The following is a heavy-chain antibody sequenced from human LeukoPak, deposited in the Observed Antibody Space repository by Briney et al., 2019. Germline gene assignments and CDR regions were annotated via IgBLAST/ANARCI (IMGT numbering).Heavy chain of an antibody. Sequence: GSLRLSCAASGFTFSSYAMSWIRQPPGKGLEWIGEINHSGSTNYNPSLKSRVTISVDTSKDQFSLKLSSVTAADTAVYYCARGRNVWGSYRFRYFDYWGQGTLVTVSS. CDR1: GFTFSSYA. CDR2: INHSGST. V-gene: IGHV4-34*01. CDR3: ARGRNVWGSYRFRYFDY. D-gene: IGHD3-16*02. J-gene: IGHJ4*02.